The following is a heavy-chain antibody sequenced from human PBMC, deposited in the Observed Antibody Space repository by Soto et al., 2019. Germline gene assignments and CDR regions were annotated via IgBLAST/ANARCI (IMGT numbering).Heavy chain of an antibody. CDR1: GGSISSGGHY. V-gene: IGHV4-30-2*01. D-gene: IGHD2-2*01. Sequence: PSETLSLTCTVSGGSISSGGHYWSWIRQHPGKGLEWIGYIYHSGSTYYNPSLKSRVTISVDRSKNQFSLKLSSVTAADTAVYYCARGFLRSQLGYCSSTSCYLYGWFDPWGQGTLVTVSS. J-gene: IGHJ5*02. CDR2: IYHSGST. CDR3: ARGFLRSQLGYCSSTSCYLYGWFDP.